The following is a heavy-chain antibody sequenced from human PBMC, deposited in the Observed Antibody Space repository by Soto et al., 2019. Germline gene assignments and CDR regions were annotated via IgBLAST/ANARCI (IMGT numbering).Heavy chain of an antibody. CDR2: ISGSGVDT. V-gene: IGHV3-23*01. D-gene: IGHD1-26*01. J-gene: IGHJ1*01. Sequence: EVQLSESGGGLVQPGGSLRLSCAASGFTFRNYAVGWVRQAPGKGLEWVSTISGSGVDTYYADPVKGRFTISRDNSKNTLYLQLHGLRAEDTALYFCAKDGMTPSLFQYWGQGTLVTVSS. CDR3: AKDGMTPSLFQY. CDR1: GFTFRNYA.